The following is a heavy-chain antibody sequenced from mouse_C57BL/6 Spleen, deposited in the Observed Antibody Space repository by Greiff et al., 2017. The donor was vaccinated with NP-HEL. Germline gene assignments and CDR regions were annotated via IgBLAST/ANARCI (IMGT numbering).Heavy chain of an antibody. CDR2: IHPNSGST. V-gene: IGHV1-64*01. D-gene: IGHD2-1*01. J-gene: IGHJ2*01. Sequence: VQLQQPGAELVKPGASVKLSCKASGYTFTSYWMHWVKQRPGQGLEWIGMIHPNSGSTNYNEKFKSKATLTVGKSSSTAYMQLSSLTSEDSAVYYCAYGKRDYFDYWGQGTTLTVSS. CDR1: GYTFTSYW. CDR3: AYGKRDYFDY.